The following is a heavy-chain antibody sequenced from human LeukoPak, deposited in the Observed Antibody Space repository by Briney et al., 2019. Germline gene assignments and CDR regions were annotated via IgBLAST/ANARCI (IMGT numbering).Heavy chain of an antibody. Sequence: AGGSLRLSCATSGFTFSNYDLHWVRQAPGKGLEWVALIRYDGNNKYYADSVKGRFTISRDNSKNTLSLQMNSLRAEDTAVYYCANGYYYNILTGYYKDRDTNFQYWGQGTLVTVSS. CDR3: ANGYYYNILTGYYKDRDTNFQY. CDR1: GFTFSNYD. CDR2: IRYDGNNK. D-gene: IGHD3-9*01. V-gene: IGHV3-30*02. J-gene: IGHJ4*02.